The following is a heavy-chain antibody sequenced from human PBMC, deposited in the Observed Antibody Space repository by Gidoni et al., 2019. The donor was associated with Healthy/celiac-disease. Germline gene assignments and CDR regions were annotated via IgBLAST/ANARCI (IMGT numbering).Heavy chain of an antibody. CDR3: AKDRSSRGYSNWFDP. CDR2: ISGSGGST. V-gene: IGHV3-23*01. CDR1: GFTFSSYA. J-gene: IGHJ5*02. D-gene: IGHD6-6*01. Sequence: EVQLLVSGGGLVQPGGSLGLSCAASGFTFSSYAMSWVRQAPGKGLEWVSAISGSGGSTYYADSVKGRFTISRDNSKNTLYLQMNSLRAEDTAVYYCAKDRSSRGYSNWFDPWGQGTLVTVSS.